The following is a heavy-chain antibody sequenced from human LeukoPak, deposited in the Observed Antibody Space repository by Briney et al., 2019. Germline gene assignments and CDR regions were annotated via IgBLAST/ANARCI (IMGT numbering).Heavy chain of an antibody. CDR1: GYTFTSYG. J-gene: IGHJ4*02. CDR2: ISAHNGNT. CDR3: ARRYYYDSSGNKYYFDY. D-gene: IGHD3-22*01. Sequence: ASVKVSCKASGYTFTSYGISWVRQAPGQGLEWMGWISAHNGNTNYAQKLQGRVTMTTDTSTSTAYMELRSLRSDDTAVYYCARRYYYDSSGNKYYFDYWGQGTLVTVSS. V-gene: IGHV1-18*01.